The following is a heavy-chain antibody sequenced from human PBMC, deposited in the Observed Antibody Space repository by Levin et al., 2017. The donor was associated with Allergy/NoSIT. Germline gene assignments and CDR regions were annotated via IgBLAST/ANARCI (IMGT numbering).Heavy chain of an antibody. J-gene: IGHJ5*02. CDR2: IYHSAST. CDR3: VRGLAGNWFDP. D-gene: IGHD6-19*01. CDR1: GDSISSGGYS. Sequence: SQTLSLTCAVSGDSISSGGYSWTWIRQPPGKGLEWIGYIYHSASTYYNPSLKSRVTISVDRAKNQFSLRLSSVTAADTAVYYCVRGLAGNWFDPWGQGTLVTVSS. V-gene: IGHV4-30-2*01.